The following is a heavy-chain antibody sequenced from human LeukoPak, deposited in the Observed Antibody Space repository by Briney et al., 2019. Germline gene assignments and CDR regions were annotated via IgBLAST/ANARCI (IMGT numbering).Heavy chain of an antibody. J-gene: IGHJ4*02. CDR1: GFTFSSYH. CDR2: ISSKSEYI. CDR3: ARGLCGGDCYDY. D-gene: IGHD2-21*01. V-gene: IGHV3-21*06. Sequence: GVLRLSCAASGFTFSSYHINWVRQAPGKGPEWVSSISSKSEYIYYADSVKGRFTISRDNAKNSVYLQMNSLRAEDTAVYYCARGLCGGDCYDYWGQGTLVTVSS.